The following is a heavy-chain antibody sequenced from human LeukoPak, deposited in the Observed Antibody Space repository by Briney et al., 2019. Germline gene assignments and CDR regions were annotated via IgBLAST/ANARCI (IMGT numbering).Heavy chain of an antibody. CDR1: GFTVSSNY. Sequence: PGGSLRLSCAASGFTVSSNYMSWVRQAPGKGLEWVSVIYSGGSTYYADSVKGRFTISRDNSKNTLYLQMNSLRAEDTAVYYCAKDRYYYDSSGYSFDYWGQGTLVTVSS. CDR2: IYSGGST. CDR3: AKDRYYYDSSGYSFDY. V-gene: IGHV3-53*05. D-gene: IGHD3-22*01. J-gene: IGHJ4*02.